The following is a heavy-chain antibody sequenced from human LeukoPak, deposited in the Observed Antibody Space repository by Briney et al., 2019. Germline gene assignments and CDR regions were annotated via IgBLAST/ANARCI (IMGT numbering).Heavy chain of an antibody. CDR1: GFTFSSYA. V-gene: IGHV3-23*01. J-gene: IGHJ4*02. D-gene: IGHD2-15*01. CDR2: ISGSGGST. CDR3: AKVPEVVVAADFDY. Sequence: GGSLRLSCAASGFTFSSYAMSWVRQAPGKGLEWVSAISGSGGSTYYADSVKGRFTISRDNSKNTLYLQMNSQRAEDTAVYYCAKVPEVVVAADFDYWGQGTLVTVSS.